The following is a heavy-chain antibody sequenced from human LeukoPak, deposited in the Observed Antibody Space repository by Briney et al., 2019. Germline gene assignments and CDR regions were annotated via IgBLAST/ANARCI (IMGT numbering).Heavy chain of an antibody. CDR1: GFTFSSYA. Sequence: PGRSLRLSCAASGFTFSSYAMHWVRQAPGKRLEWVAVISYDGSNKYYADSVKGRFTISRDNSKNTLYLQMNSLRAEDTAVYYCARDRSGGIDYWGQGTLVTVSS. CDR2: ISYDGSNK. J-gene: IGHJ4*02. D-gene: IGHD3-16*01. V-gene: IGHV3-30-3*01. CDR3: ARDRSGGIDY.